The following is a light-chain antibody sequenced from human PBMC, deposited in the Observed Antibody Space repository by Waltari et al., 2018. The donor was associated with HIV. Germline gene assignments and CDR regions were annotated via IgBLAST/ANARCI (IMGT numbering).Light chain of an antibody. Sequence: QSALTQPASVSGSPGPSITISCTGTSRNVGGDCIVSSYQKPPGEAPKLIIYEVTKRPSGVSNRFSVSKSGNTASLTISGLQAEDEADYYCCSCPRSGIRYVFGTGTKVTVL. V-gene: IGLV2-23*02. CDR3: CSCPRSGIRYV. J-gene: IGLJ1*01. CDR1: SRNVGGDCI. CDR2: EVT.